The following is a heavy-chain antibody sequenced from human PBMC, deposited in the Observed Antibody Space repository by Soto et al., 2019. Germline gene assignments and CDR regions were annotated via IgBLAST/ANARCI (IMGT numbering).Heavy chain of an antibody. CDR3: GRSVVGATGEILYNAMDV. Sequence: QVQLVQSGAEVKKPGASVKVSCKASGYTFTTYALHWVRQAPGQRPEWMGWINPASGQTKYSKKFQDRVTITRDTSASTGYMELSSLRSEDTAVYYCGRSVVGATGEILYNAMDVWGQGTTVTVSS. D-gene: IGHD1-26*01. J-gene: IGHJ6*02. CDR2: INPASGQT. V-gene: IGHV1-3*01. CDR1: GYTFTTYA.